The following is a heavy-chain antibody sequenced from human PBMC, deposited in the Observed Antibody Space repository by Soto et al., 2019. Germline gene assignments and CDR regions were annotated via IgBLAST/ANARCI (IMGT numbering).Heavy chain of an antibody. CDR1: GFTFDDYA. CDR3: AKVRVGIAEYYFDY. J-gene: IGHJ4*02. CDR2: ISWNSGSI. Sequence: GGSLRLSCAASGFTFDDYAMHWVRQAPGKGLEWVSGISWNSGSIGYADSVKGRFTISRDNAKNSLYLQMNSLRAEDTALYYCAKVRVGIAEYYFDYWGQGTLVTVSS. D-gene: IGHD6-13*01. V-gene: IGHV3-9*01.